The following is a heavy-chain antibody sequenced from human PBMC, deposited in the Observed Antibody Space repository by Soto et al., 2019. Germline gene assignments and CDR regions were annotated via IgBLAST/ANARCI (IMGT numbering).Heavy chain of an antibody. CDR2: INHSGST. Sequence: PSETLSLTCAVYGGSFSGYYWSWIRQPPGKGLEWIGEINHSGSTNYNPSLKSRVTISVDTSKNQFSLKLSSVTAADTAVYYCAREGRGDRYYYYMDVWGKGTTDTV. CDR1: GGSFSGYY. CDR3: AREGRGDRYYYYMDV. V-gene: IGHV4-34*01. D-gene: IGHD5-12*01. J-gene: IGHJ6*03.